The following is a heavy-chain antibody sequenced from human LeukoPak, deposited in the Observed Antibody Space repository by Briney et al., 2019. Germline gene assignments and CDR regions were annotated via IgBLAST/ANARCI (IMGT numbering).Heavy chain of an antibody. CDR2: IKQDGGQI. J-gene: IGHJ4*02. CDR1: GFTFSSYW. V-gene: IGHV3-7*01. D-gene: IGHD4-17*01. Sequence: PGGSLRPSCAASGFTFSSYWMSWVRQAPGKGLEWVANIKQDGGQIYYLESVKGRFTVSRDNAKNSLYLQMNSLRAEDTAVYYCARLGARQMLEYWGQGTLVTVSS. CDR3: ARLGARQMLEY.